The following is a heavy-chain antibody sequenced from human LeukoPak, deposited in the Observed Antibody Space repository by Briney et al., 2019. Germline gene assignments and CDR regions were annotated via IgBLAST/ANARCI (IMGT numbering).Heavy chain of an antibody. CDR1: GYTFTSYG. D-gene: IGHD6-19*01. V-gene: IGHV1-18*01. J-gene: IGHJ4*02. CDR2: ISAYNGNT. Sequence: GASVKVSCKASGYTFTSYGISWVRQAPGQGLEWMGWISAYNGNTNYAQKLQGRVTMTTDTSTSTAYMELRSLRSDDTAVYYCARDSRVIAVAGKVDYWGQGTLVTVSS. CDR3: ARDSRVIAVAGKVDY.